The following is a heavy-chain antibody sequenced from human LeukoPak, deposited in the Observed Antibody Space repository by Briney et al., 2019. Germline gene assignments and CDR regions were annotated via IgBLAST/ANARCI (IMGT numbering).Heavy chain of an antibody. CDR2: IKEDGSDK. J-gene: IGHJ4*02. D-gene: IGHD3-3*02. CDR1: GFTFSRSW. Sequence: GGSLRLSCTASGFTFSRSWMHWVRQAPGKGLEWVADIKEDGSDKYYGDSVKGRFTISRDNAKNSVYLQMNSLSPEDTAIYFCATLAFDSWGRGTLVTVSS. V-gene: IGHV3-7*01. CDR3: ATLAFDS.